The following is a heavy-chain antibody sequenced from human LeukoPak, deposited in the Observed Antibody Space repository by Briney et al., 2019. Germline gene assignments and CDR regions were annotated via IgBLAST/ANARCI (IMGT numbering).Heavy chain of an antibody. J-gene: IGHJ6*02. D-gene: IGHD5-18*01. V-gene: IGHV4-4*02. CDR3: ARVHSYGYYYYYGMDV. CDR1: GGSISSSNW. CDR2: IYHSGST. Sequence: SETLSLTCAVSGGSISSSNWWSWVRQPPGKGLEWIGEIYHSGSTNYNPSLKSRVTISVDKSKNQFSLKLSTVTAADTAVYYCARVHSYGYYYYYGMDVWGQGTTVTVSS.